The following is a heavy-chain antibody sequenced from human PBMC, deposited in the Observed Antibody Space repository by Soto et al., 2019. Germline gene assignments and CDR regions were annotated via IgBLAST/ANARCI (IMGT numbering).Heavy chain of an antibody. V-gene: IGHV3-7*01. CDR3: ERDGIGGTALRGYLDY. Sequence: GGSLRLSCAASGFTFSSYWMSWVRQAPGKGLEWVANIKQDGSEKYYVDSVKGRFTISRDNANNSLYLHMNNLRAEDTAVYYCERDGIGGTALRGYLDYWGKGTLVTVS. CDR2: IKQDGSEK. D-gene: IGHD1-7*01. J-gene: IGHJ4*02. CDR1: GFTFSSYW.